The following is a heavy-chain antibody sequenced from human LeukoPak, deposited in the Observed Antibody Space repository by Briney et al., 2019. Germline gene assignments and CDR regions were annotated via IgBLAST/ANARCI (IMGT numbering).Heavy chain of an antibody. CDR1: GGSLRSSGHW. V-gene: IGHV4-39*01. CDR2: IHYSGKV. Sequence: PSETLSLTCTVSGGSLRSSGHWWVWIRQPPGKGLEWIGSIHYSGKVYYNPSLKSRVATSVDTSTDQFSLRLSSATAADAAIYYCARQSGDQSSAWYFDAWGQGTLVTVSS. CDR3: ARQSGDQSSAWYFDA. J-gene: IGHJ4*02. D-gene: IGHD6-19*01.